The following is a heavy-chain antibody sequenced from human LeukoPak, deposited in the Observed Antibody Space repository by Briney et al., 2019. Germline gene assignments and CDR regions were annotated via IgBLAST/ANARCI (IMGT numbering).Heavy chain of an antibody. J-gene: IGHJ5*02. CDR1: GGSFSSYY. CDR2: IYTSGST. Sequence: SETLSLTCAVSGGSFSSYYWSWVRQPAGKGLEWIGRIYTSGSTNYNPSLKSRVTMSVDTSKNQFSLKLSSVTAADTAVYYCARDHDYGGNLFWFDPWGQGTLVTVSS. V-gene: IGHV4-4*07. D-gene: IGHD4-23*01. CDR3: ARDHDYGGNLFWFDP.